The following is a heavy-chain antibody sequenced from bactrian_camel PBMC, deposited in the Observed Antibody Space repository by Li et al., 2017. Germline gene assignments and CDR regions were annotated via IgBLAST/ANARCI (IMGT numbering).Heavy chain of an antibody. D-gene: IGHD7*01. Sequence: LVESGGGSEQAGGTLNLSCVISGGFFSRYCMGWFRQAPGKQREALAVIDPSSKTTYANSVKDRFTISKDNANTVSLQMNSLKTEDTAVYYCATWWSVGFWGQGTQVTVS. V-gene: IGHV3S53*01. CDR2: IDPSSKT. CDR1: GGFFSRYC. J-gene: IGHJ6*01. CDR3: ATWWSVGF.